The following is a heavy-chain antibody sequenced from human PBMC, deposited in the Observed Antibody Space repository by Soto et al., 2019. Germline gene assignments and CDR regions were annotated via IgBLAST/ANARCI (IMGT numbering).Heavy chain of an antibody. CDR1: WVSFSANSAA. CDR3: VRKTLDTLALYGMDV. V-gene: IGHV6-1*01. D-gene: IGHD6-6*01. J-gene: IGHJ6*02. CDR2: TYYRSKWNY. Sequence: QALSLTSSISWVSFSANSAACNWIRQSPSRGLEWLGRTYYRSKWNYDYAESVKSRMTITPDTSNNQFSLQLNSVTPEDTAVYYCVRKTLDTLALYGMDVWGQGTTVTVSS.